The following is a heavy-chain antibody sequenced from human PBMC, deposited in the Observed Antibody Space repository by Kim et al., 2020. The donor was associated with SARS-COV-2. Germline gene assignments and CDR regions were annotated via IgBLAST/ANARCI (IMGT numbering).Heavy chain of an antibody. CDR3: ATLYSSQRSPYYYYYMDV. CDR1: GGTFSSYA. J-gene: IGHJ6*03. V-gene: IGHV1-69*04. CDR2: IIPILGIA. D-gene: IGHD6-13*01. Sequence: SVKVSCKASGGTFSSYAISWVRQAPGQGLEWMGRIIPILGIANYAQKFQGRVTITADKSTSTAYMELSSLRSEDTAVYYCATLYSSQRSPYYYYYMDVWGKGTTVTVSS.